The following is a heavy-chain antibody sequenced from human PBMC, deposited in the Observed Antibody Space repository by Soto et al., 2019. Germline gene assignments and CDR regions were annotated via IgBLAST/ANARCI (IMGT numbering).Heavy chain of an antibody. D-gene: IGHD3-22*01. V-gene: IGHV3-53*01. CDR1: GFTVSSNY. Sequence: GGSLRLSCAASGFTVSSNYMSWVRQAPGKGLEWVSVIYSGGSTYYADSVKGRFTISRDNSKNTLYLQMNSLRAEDTAVYYCAGDLRGLYYYDSSGYYLGYYYGMDVWGQGTTVTVSS. CDR2: IYSGGST. CDR3: AGDLRGLYYYDSSGYYLGYYYGMDV. J-gene: IGHJ6*02.